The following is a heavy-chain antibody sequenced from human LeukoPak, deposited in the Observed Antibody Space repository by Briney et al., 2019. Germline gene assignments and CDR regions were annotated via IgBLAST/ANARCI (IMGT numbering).Heavy chain of an antibody. D-gene: IGHD6-19*01. CDR2: ISGSGGST. CDR1: GFTFSTYA. Sequence: GGSLRLSCAASGFTFSTYAMSWVRQAPGKGLEWVSTISGSGGSTDYADSVKGRFALSRDNPKNTLYLQMNSLRAEDTAVYYCAKGLTYNSGSRGYFDYWGQGTLVTVSS. V-gene: IGHV3-23*01. J-gene: IGHJ4*02. CDR3: AKGLTYNSGSRGYFDY.